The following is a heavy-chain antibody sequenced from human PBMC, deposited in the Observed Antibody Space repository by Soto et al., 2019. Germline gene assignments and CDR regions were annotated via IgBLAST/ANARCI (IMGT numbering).Heavy chain of an antibody. CDR2: IYHTGTT. J-gene: IGHJ5*02. CDR3: ARVMAAMQNWLDP. D-gene: IGHD2-2*01. V-gene: IGHV4-30-4*01. CDR1: CGSISSIDYF. Sequence: SETLSLTCSVSCGSISSIDYFWSWIRQPPGKGLEWIGFIYHTGTTYYNPSLRSRVTISIDTSKSQFSMKLNSVTAADTAVYYCARVMAAMQNWLDPWGQGTLVTVSS.